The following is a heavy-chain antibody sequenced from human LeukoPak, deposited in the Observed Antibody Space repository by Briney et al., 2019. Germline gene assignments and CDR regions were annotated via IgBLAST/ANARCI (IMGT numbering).Heavy chain of an antibody. CDR3: ASDY. CDR2: ISYDGSNK. J-gene: IGHJ4*02. Sequence: PGGSLRLSCAASGVTFSSYAMHWVRQAPGKGLEWVAVISYDGSNKYYADSVKGRFTISRDNSKNTLYLQMNSLRAEDTAVYYCASDYWGQGTLVTVSS. CDR1: GVTFSSYA. V-gene: IGHV3-30-3*01.